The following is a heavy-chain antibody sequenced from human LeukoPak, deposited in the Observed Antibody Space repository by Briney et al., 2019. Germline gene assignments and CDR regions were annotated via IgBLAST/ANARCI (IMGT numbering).Heavy chain of an antibody. V-gene: IGHV4-30-4*01. CDR2: IYYSGST. CDR1: GGSISSGDYY. D-gene: IGHD3-22*01. Sequence: SQTLSLTCTVSGGSISSGDYYWSWIRQPPGKGLEWIGYIYYSGSTYYNPSLKSRVTISVDTSKNQFSLKLSSVTAADTAVYYCARGGDSSGYCYFDYWGQGTLATVSS. J-gene: IGHJ4*02. CDR3: ARGGDSSGYCYFDY.